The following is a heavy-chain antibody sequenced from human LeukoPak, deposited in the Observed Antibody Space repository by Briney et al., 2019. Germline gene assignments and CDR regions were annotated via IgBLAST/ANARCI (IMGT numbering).Heavy chain of an antibody. CDR2: INLYSGGT. J-gene: IGHJ3*02. CDR1: VYTFTGYY. V-gene: IGHV1-2*02. CDR3: ARALYDYEDAFDI. Sequence: SVNVSCKSSVYTFTGYYMHWVRQAPGQGVDWMGWINLYSGGTKFSRQFQGRVTITRDTSISTAYMELSRLRSDDTAVYYCARALYDYEDAFDIWGKGTMVTVSS. D-gene: IGHD4-17*01.